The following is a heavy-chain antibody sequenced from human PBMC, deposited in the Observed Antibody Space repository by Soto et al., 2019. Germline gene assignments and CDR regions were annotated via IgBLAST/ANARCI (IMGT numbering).Heavy chain of an antibody. CDR2: ISYTGST. CDR1: GDSIRSYY. J-gene: IGHJ6*02. Sequence: PSETLSLTCTVSGDSIRSYYWSWIRQPPGKGLEWIGYISYTGSTHYNPSLKSRVTISADTSKNQFSLKLSSVTTADTALYYCAREGVAAPYYYYGMAVWGQGSTVTVSS. V-gene: IGHV4-59*01. CDR3: AREGVAAPYYYYGMAV. D-gene: IGHD2-15*01.